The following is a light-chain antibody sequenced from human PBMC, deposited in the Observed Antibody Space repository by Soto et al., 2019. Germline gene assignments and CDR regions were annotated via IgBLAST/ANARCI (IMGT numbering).Light chain of an antibody. V-gene: IGLV2-14*01. CDR1: RSEVGGYNY. J-gene: IGLJ2*01. CDR3: FSYSTSRARI. Sequence: QSVLTQPASVSGSPGQSITISCTGTRSEVGGYNYVSWYKQKPGKAPKLVIYDVSHRPSGVSDRFFGSKSGNTASLIISGLQAEDEADYYCFSYSTSRARIFGGGTKVTVL. CDR2: DVS.